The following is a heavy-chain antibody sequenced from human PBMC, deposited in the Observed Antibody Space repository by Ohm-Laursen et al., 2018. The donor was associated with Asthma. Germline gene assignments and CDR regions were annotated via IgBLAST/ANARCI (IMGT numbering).Heavy chain of an antibody. J-gene: IGHJ4*02. Sequence: SLRLSCSASGFTFSSYGMHWVRQAPGKGLEWVAVISYDGSNKYYADSVKGRFTISRDNSKNTLYLQMNSLRAEDTAVYYCARDGLTPTVFDYWGQGTLVTVSS. CDR1: GFTFSSYG. CDR3: ARDGLTPTVFDY. V-gene: IGHV3-30*03. CDR2: ISYDGSNK. D-gene: IGHD4-11*01.